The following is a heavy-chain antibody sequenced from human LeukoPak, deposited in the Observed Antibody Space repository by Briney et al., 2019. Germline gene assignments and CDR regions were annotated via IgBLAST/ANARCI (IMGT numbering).Heavy chain of an antibody. CDR1: GYRFSNYW. D-gene: IGHD6-25*01. J-gene: IGHJ2*01. V-gene: IGHV5-51*01. CDR3: ARHGYDSSGDWFFDL. CDR2: IYPGDSDT. Sequence: GESLKISCQASGYRFSNYWFAWVRPMPGKGLEWMGVIYPGDSDTRYSPSFQGQVTISADRSISTGYLQWSSLRVSDSAMYYCARHGYDSSGDWFFDLWGRGTLVTVSS.